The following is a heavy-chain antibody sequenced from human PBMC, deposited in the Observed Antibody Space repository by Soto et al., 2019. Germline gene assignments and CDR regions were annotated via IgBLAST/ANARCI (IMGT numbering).Heavy chain of an antibody. CDR3: ARTVIGGFDY. J-gene: IGHJ4*02. D-gene: IGHD3-16*02. CDR1: GGSISSDY. Sequence: QVKLQESGPGLVKPSETLSLTCTVSGGSISSDYWSWIRQPPGKGLEWIAYIYYSGSTHYNPSLKSRVAISGDTSKNQFALKLSSVTAADTAVYYCARTVIGGFDYWGQGTLVTVSS. CDR2: IYYSGST. V-gene: IGHV4-59*01.